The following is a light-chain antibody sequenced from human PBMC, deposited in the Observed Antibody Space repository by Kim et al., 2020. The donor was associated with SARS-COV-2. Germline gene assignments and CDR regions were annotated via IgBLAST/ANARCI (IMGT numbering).Light chain of an antibody. J-gene: IGLJ3*02. CDR1: TSNIGVNT. CDR3: AAWDNSLSAWV. V-gene: IGLV1-44*01. CDR2: SND. Sequence: QSVLTQPPSASASPGPTVTISCSGSTSNIGVNTVNWYQHLPGTAPKLLIHSNDQRPSGVPDRFSGSKSGTLASLAISGNRSEDEADYYCAAWDNSLSAWVFGGGTKLTVL.